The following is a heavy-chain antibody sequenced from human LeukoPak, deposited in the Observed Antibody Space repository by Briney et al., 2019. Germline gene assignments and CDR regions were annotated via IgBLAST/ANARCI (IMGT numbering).Heavy chain of an antibody. Sequence: GAPVKVSCKASGGTFSSYAISWVRQAPGQGLEWMGGIIPIFGTANYAQKFQGRVTITADESTSTAYMELSSLRSEDTAVYYCATRPPGPSHYYGSGPHYYYGMDVWGKGTTVTVSS. V-gene: IGHV1-69*13. J-gene: IGHJ6*04. D-gene: IGHD3-10*01. CDR2: IIPIFGTA. CDR1: GGTFSSYA. CDR3: ATRPPGPSHYYGSGPHYYYGMDV.